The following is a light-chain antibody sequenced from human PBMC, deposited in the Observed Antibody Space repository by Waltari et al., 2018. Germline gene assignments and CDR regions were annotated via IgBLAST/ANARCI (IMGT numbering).Light chain of an antibody. V-gene: IGLV1-47*01. J-gene: IGLJ7*01. CDR2: RTN. CDR1: SSNTGRNI. Sequence: QSVLTQPPPASGTPGQRVTIPCSGSSSNTGRNIVYWYRQLPGRAPKLLIYRTNQRPSGVPDRFSGSKSGTSASLAITGLRSEDEADYYCAAWDDSLSGAVFGGGTQLTVL. CDR3: AAWDDSLSGAV.